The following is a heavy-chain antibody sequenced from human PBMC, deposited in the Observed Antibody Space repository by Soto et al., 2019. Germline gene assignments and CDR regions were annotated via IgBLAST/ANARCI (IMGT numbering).Heavy chain of an antibody. D-gene: IGHD5-12*01. Sequence: QVHLVQCGAEVKKPGSSVKVSCKTSGDILSGYSISWVRQAPGQGLEWMGGIIPIFGTTNYAQRFHGRVTITADKSTSTVYMELYSLKSEDTAVYYCARDLGSGYDPGDYWGQGTLVIVSS. V-gene: IGHV1-69*14. CDR1: GDILSGYS. CDR3: ARDLGSGYDPGDY. CDR2: IIPIFGTT. J-gene: IGHJ4*02.